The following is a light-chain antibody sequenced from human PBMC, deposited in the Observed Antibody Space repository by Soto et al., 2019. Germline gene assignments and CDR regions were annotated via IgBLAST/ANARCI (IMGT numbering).Light chain of an antibody. CDR2: DND. J-gene: IGLJ2*01. CDR3: GTWDDSLSAVV. V-gene: IGLV1-51*01. Sequence: QSVLTQPPSVSAAPGEKVTISCSGSSSNIGNNYVSWSQQFPGTAPKLLIYDNDQRPSGIPDRFSGSKSGTSATLGITGLQTGDEADYYCGTWDDSLSAVVFGGGTKVTVL. CDR1: SSNIGNNY.